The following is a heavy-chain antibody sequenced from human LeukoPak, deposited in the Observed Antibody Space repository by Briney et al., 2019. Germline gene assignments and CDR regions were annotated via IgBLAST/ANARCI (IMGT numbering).Heavy chain of an antibody. J-gene: IGHJ4*02. D-gene: IGHD6-13*01. V-gene: IGHV3-53*01. CDR1: GFTVSNNF. CDR3: AREYSSSWPMRGVPFDY. Sequence: GGSLRLSCAASGFTVSNNFMSWVRQAPGKGLEWVSIIYADDSTYSADSVKGRFTISRDNSKNTLYLQMNSLRAEDTAVYYCAREYSSSWPMRGVPFDYWGQGTLVTVSS. CDR2: IYADDST.